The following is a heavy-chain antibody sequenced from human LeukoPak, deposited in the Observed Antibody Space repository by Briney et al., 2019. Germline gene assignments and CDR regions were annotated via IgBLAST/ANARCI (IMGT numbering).Heavy chain of an antibody. J-gene: IGHJ3*02. CDR3: ARTEGATFAFDM. CDR1: GGSISSYY. CDR2: IYYSGST. V-gene: IGHV4-59*01. Sequence: SETLSLTCTVSGGSISSYYWSWIRQPPGKGLEWIAYIYYSGSTNYNPSLKSRVTLSVDTSKNQFSLKLSSVTAADTAMYYCARTEGATFAFDMWGQGTMVTVSS. D-gene: IGHD1-26*01.